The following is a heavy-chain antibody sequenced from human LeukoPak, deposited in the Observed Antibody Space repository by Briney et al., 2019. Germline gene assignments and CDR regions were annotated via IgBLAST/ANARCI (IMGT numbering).Heavy chain of an antibody. V-gene: IGHV4-39*01. J-gene: IGHJ4*02. CDR1: GGSISSSSYY. D-gene: IGHD7-27*01. CDR3: ARRYWGSAFDY. CDR2: IYYSGST. Sequence: SQTLSLTRTVSGGSISSSSYYWGWIRQPPGKGLEWIGSIYYSGSTYYNPSLKSRVTISVDTSKNQFSLKLSSVTAADTAVYYCARRYWGSAFDYWGQGTLVTVSS.